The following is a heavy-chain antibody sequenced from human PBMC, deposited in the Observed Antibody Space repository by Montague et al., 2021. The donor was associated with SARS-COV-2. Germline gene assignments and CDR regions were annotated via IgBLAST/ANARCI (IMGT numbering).Heavy chain of an antibody. V-gene: IGHV4-59*06. CDR3: ARVEFDGGYDSVPLDV. D-gene: IGHD5-12*01. CDR2: IYYSGST. Sequence: SETLSLTCNVSGGSLSSYYWSWIRQPPGKGLEWIGYIYYSGSTYYNPSLKSRVTISVDTSKNQFSLKLSSVTAADTAVYYCARVEFDGGYDSVPLDVWGQGTTVTVPS. CDR1: GGSLSSYY. J-gene: IGHJ6*02.